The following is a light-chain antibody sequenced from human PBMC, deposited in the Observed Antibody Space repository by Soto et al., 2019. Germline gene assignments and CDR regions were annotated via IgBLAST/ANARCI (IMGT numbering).Light chain of an antibody. J-gene: IGKJ4*01. CDR1: QGITYY. Sequence: DIQMTLSPSSLSVYVGDRVTITCRASQGITYYLAWYQQKPGKVPKLLIYAASTLQSGVPSRFSGGGSGADFTLTISSLQPEDVATYYCQNYSSAPLTFGGGTKVDIK. CDR3: QNYSSAPLT. CDR2: AAS. V-gene: IGKV1-27*01.